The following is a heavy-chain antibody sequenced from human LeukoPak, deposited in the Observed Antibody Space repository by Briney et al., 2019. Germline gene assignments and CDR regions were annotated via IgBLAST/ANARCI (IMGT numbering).Heavy chain of an antibody. CDR2: IIPIFGTA. CDR3: ARVLESYCGGDCSFDY. V-gene: IGHV1-69*13. CDR1: GGTFSSYA. Sequence: SEKVSCKASGGTFSSYAISWVRQAPGQGLEWMGGIIPIFGTANYAQKFQGRVTITADESTSTAYMELSSLRSEDTAVYYCARVLESYCGGDCSFDYWGQGTLVTVSS. D-gene: IGHD2-21*02. J-gene: IGHJ4*02.